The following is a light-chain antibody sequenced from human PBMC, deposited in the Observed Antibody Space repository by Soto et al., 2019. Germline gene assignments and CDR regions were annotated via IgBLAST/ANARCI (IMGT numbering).Light chain of an antibody. CDR1: QDISTY. V-gene: IGKV1-8*01. CDR2: AAS. J-gene: IGKJ1*01. Sequence: AIRMTQSPSSFSASTGDRVTITCRASQDISTYLAWYQQKAGKAPKLLIYAASTLQTGVPSRFSGSASGTDFTLTISYLQSEDFATYYCRQYYSYPRTFGQGTEVEIK. CDR3: RQYYSYPRT.